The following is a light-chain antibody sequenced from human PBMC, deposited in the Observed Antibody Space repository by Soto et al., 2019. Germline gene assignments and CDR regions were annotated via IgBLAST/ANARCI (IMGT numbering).Light chain of an antibody. CDR1: QSVSVSS. CDR2: GAS. V-gene: IGKV3-15*01. J-gene: IGKJ1*01. Sequence: EIVLTQSPGTLSFSQGESATLSCRASQSVSVSSLAWYQQKPGQAPRLLMDGASTRATAIPARFSGRGSGTEFTLTISSLQSEDFAVYYCQQYNNWPRTFGQGTKVDI. CDR3: QQYNNWPRT.